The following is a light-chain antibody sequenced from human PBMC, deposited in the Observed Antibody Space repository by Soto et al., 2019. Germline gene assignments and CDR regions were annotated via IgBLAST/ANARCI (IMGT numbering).Light chain of an antibody. CDR3: SSYASSSTLV. Sequence: QSVLTQPASVSGSPGQSITISCTGTSSDVGGYNYVSWYQQRPGKAPKVMIFEVSNRPSGVSNRFSGSKSGNTASLTISGLQAEDEADYYCSSYASSSTLVFGTGTKLTVL. V-gene: IGLV2-14*01. CDR1: SSDVGGYNY. CDR2: EVS. J-gene: IGLJ1*01.